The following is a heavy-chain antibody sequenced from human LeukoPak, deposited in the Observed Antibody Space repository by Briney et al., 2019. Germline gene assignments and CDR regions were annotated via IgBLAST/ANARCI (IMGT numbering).Heavy chain of an antibody. CDR3: ARHSMAVGFDY. CDR1: GFTFTSYW. V-gene: IGHV5-51*01. D-gene: IGHD5-24*01. J-gene: IGHJ4*02. CDR2: IYPGDSDT. Sequence: GGSLRLSCAASGFTFTSYWIGWVRQMPGKGLEWMGIIYPGDSDTRYSPSFQGQVTISADKSISAAYLQWSSLKASDTAMYYCARHSMAVGFDYWGQGTLVTVSS.